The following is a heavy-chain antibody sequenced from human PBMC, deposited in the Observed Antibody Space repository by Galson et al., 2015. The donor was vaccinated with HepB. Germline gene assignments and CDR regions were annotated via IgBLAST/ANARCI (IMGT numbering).Heavy chain of an antibody. V-gene: IGHV3-7*03. CDR1: GFSFSNYW. CDR3: ERVSNNAYVDL. CDR2: INQDGSVQ. J-gene: IGHJ4*02. Sequence: SLRLSCAGSGFSFSNYWMGWVRQAPGKGLEWVANINQDGSVQNYVDSVKGRFTISRDDAKNSVYLQVNSLRGEDTAVYYCERVSNNAYVDLWGPGTLFTVSS. D-gene: IGHD3-10*02.